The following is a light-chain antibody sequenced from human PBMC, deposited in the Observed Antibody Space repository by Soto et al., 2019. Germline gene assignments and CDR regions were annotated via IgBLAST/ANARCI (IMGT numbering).Light chain of an antibody. CDR1: QNIGNW. CDR3: QQYNDEPWT. J-gene: IGKJ1*01. CDR2: DAS. Sequence: DIRMTQSPSTLSASVGDRVTITCRASQNIGNWLAWYQQKPGKTPDLLIYDASSLESGVPLRFSGSGSGTEFTLTISSLQTDDSATYYCQQYNDEPWTFGQGTKVEIK. V-gene: IGKV1-5*01.